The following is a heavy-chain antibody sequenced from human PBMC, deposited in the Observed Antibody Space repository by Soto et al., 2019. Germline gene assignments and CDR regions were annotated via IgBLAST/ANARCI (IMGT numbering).Heavy chain of an antibody. J-gene: IGHJ4*02. CDR3: ARDLAMALIDY. D-gene: IGHD6-19*01. V-gene: IGHV1-18*01. CDR1: GYTLTSYG. Sequence: QVQLVQSGAEVKKPGASVKVSCKASGYTLTSYGITWVRQAPAQGLEWMGWISAYNGNTKYAQTLQGRVTMTTDTSTSTAYMELRSLRSEDTAVYYCARDLAMALIDYWGQGALVTVSS. CDR2: ISAYNGNT.